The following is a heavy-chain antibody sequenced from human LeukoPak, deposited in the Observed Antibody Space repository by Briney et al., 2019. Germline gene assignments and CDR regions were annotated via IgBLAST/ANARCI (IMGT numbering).Heavy chain of an antibody. D-gene: IGHD6-19*01. J-gene: IGHJ4*02. CDR2: IDWDDDK. Sequence: ESGPALVKPTQTLTLTCTFSGFSLSTSGMCVSWIRQPPGKALEWLALIDWDDDKYYRTSLKTRLTISKDPSKNQVVLTMTNMDPVDTATYYGARTAYSSGWYVVDYWGQGTLVTVSS. CDR1: GFSLSTSGMC. CDR3: ARTAYSSGWYVVDY. V-gene: IGHV2-70*01.